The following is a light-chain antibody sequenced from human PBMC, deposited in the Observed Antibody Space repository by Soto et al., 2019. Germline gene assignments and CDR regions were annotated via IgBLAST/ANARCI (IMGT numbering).Light chain of an antibody. J-gene: IGKJ1*01. CDR2: VAAS. CDR1: QSVSSNY. CDR3: QQYGTSPQT. Sequence: EIVFTQSPGTLSLSPGERATLSCRASQSVSSNYFAWYQQTPGQAPRLLISVAASSRATGIPDRFSGSGSGTDFTLTISRLEPEDFAVYYCQQYGTSPQTFGQGTKVDI. V-gene: IGKV3-20*01.